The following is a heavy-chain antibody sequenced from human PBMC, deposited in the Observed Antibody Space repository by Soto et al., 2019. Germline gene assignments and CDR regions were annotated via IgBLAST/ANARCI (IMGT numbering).Heavy chain of an antibody. D-gene: IGHD2-2*01. J-gene: IGHJ6*02. CDR1: GFTFSSYA. CDR2: ISGSGGTT. CDR3: AKDRGTSIDLHRYFHYYGMDV. Sequence: EVQLLESGGGLGQPGGSLRLSCAASGFTFSSYAMTWVRQAPGQGLEWVAAISGSGGTTNYADSVKGRFTISRDNSKNTAYLQMNSLRAEDTAVYYCAKDRGTSIDLHRYFHYYGMDVWGQGTTVTVSS. V-gene: IGHV3-23*01.